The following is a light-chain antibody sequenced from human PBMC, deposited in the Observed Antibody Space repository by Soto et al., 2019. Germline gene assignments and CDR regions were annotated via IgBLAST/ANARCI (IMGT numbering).Light chain of an antibody. J-gene: IGKJ2*01. CDR3: QQYNNAPHMYT. V-gene: IGKV3-15*01. CDR2: GTS. Sequence: EIVMTQSPATLSVSPGERATLSCRASQSVSSNLAWYQQKPGQAPRLLIYGTSTRATGSPARFSGSGSGTASTLTISSLRSEDVAVYYCQQYNNAPHMYTFGQGTKLAIK. CDR1: QSVSSN.